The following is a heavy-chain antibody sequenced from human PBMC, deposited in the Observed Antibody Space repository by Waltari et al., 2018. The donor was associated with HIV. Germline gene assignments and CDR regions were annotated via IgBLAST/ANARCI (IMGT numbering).Heavy chain of an antibody. J-gene: IGHJ2*01. CDR2: INSDGSST. CDR1: GFTFSSYW. V-gene: IGHV3-74*03. D-gene: IGHD5-12*01. CDR3: TRVPEVEMATIWYFDL. Sequence: EVQLVESGGGLVEPGGRLRLSCAASGFTFSSYWMHWVRQAPGKGLVWVSGINSDGSSTQYADSVKDRFIISRDNAKNTLYLQMNTLRDEDTAVYYCTRVPEVEMATIWYFDLWGRGTLVTVSS.